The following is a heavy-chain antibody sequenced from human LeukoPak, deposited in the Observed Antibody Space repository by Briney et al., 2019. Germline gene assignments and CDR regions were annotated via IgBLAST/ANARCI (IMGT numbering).Heavy chain of an antibody. V-gene: IGHV1-8*01. CDR1: GYTFTSYD. D-gene: IGHD1-26*01. CDR3: AREGSVGASADFDY. CDR2: MNPNSGNT. Sequence: GPTVKVSCKASGYTFTSYDINWVRQATGQGLEWMGWMNPNSGNTGYAQKFQGRVTMTRNTSISTAYMELSSLRSEDTAVYYCAREGSVGASADFDYWGQGTLVTVSS. J-gene: IGHJ4*02.